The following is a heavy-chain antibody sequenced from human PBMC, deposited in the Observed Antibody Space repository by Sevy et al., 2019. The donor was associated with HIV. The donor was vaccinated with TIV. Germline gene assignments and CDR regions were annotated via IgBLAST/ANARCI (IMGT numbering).Heavy chain of an antibody. CDR1: GFSFDSYG. J-gene: IGHJ6*03. Sequence: GGSLRLSCAVSGFSFDSYGMTWVRQAPGKGLEWVSGISGSGTRTYYADSVKGRFIISRDNSKNTLYLQMNSLRSEDTAIYYFGKGGGGNYDPDEIGYYFYYYNMDVWGKGTTVTVSS. CDR3: GKGGGGNYDPDEIGYYFYYYNMDV. CDR2: ISGSGTRT. D-gene: IGHD3-22*01. V-gene: IGHV3-23*01.